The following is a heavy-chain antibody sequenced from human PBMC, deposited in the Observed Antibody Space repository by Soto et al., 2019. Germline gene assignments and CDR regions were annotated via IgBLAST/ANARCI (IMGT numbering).Heavy chain of an antibody. CDR1: GYTFTMYG. CDR2: ISAYNGNT. Sequence: ASVKVSCKASGYTFTMYGISWLRQAPGQGLEWMAWISAYNGNTNYAQKLQGRVTMTTDTSTSTAYMELRSLRSDATDVYYCARALAVAQIYGMDVWGQGTTVTVSS. J-gene: IGHJ6*02. V-gene: IGHV1-18*04. D-gene: IGHD6-19*01. CDR3: ARALAVAQIYGMDV.